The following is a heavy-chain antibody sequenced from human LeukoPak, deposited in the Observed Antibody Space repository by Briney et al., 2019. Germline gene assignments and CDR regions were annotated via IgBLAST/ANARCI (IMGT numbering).Heavy chain of an antibody. Sequence: PGGSLRLSCAASGLTFSSYAMHWVRQAPGKGLEWVAVISYDGSNKYYADSVKGRFTISRDNSKNTLYLQMNSLRAEDTAVYYCARMGSGSYESHPDAFDIWGQGTMVTVSS. CDR1: GLTFSSYA. CDR2: ISYDGSNK. J-gene: IGHJ3*02. CDR3: ARMGSGSYESHPDAFDI. D-gene: IGHD3-10*01. V-gene: IGHV3-30-3*01.